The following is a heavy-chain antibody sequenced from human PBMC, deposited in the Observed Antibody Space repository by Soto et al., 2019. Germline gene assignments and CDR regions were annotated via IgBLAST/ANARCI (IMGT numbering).Heavy chain of an antibody. Sequence: ASVKVSCKASGYTFTSYGISWVRQAPGQGLEWMGWISAYNGNTNYAQKLQGRVTMTTDTSTSTAYMELRSLRSDDTAVYYCARESRRECSGGSCYSTSVYYYYGMDVWGQGTTVTAP. V-gene: IGHV1-18*01. CDR2: ISAYNGNT. CDR1: GYTFTSYG. CDR3: ARESRRECSGGSCYSTSVYYYYGMDV. J-gene: IGHJ6*02. D-gene: IGHD2-15*01.